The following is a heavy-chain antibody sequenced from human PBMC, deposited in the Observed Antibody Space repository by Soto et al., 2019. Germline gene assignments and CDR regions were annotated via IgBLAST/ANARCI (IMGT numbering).Heavy chain of an antibody. CDR2: INPSGGAT. Sequence: ASVKVSCKASGYTFRNYYIHWVRQAPGQGLEWMGLINPSGGATSYSQRFQGRVTITKDSSASTVYMELSSLGSEDTAVYYCGRAFDRSGLYWGQGTLVTVSS. J-gene: IGHJ4*02. V-gene: IGHV1-46*01. CDR3: GRAFDRSGLY. D-gene: IGHD3-22*01. CDR1: GYTFRNYY.